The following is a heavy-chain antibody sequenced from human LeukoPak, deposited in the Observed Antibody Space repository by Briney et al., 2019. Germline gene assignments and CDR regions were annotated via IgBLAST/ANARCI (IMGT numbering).Heavy chain of an antibody. J-gene: IGHJ4*02. V-gene: IGHV4-39*01. CDR1: GSPISGSNYY. D-gene: IGHD6-19*01. CDR2: IYYSGST. Sequence: SETLSLTCTVSGSPISGSNYYWGWIRQPPGKGLEWIGSIYYSGSTYYNPSLKSRVTISVDTSKNQFSLKLSSVTAADTAVYYCAGPGWDLDYWGQGALVTVSS. CDR3: AGPGWDLDY.